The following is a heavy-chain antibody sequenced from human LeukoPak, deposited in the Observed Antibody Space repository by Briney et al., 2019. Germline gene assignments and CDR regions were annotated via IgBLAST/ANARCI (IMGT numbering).Heavy chain of an antibody. CDR3: ASGGGWHTDFDY. Sequence: GGSLRLSCAASGFTFSSYAMSWFRQAPGKGLEWVSAISGSGGSTYYADSVKGRFTISRDNSKNTLYLQMNSLRAEDTAVYYCASGGGWHTDFDYWGQGTLVTVSS. V-gene: IGHV3-23*01. CDR1: GFTFSSYA. D-gene: IGHD5-18*01. CDR2: ISGSGGST. J-gene: IGHJ4*02.